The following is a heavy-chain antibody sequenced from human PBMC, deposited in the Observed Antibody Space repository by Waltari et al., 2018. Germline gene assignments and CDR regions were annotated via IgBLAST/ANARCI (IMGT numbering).Heavy chain of an antibody. CDR1: GASFNANF. CDR3: ARGLQTRKSGTYLNPFDL. CDR2: VTPKSGAT. Sequence: QVQLVQSGPEVKKTGASVKVSCKASGASFNANFVHCVRQVPGQGPQWMGWVTPKSGATKYAPKFQGRVSMTRDTSITTLYLELSSLRSDDTAIYYCARGLQTRKSGTYLNPFDLWGQGTKVTVSS. J-gene: IGHJ3*01. V-gene: IGHV1-2*02. D-gene: IGHD1-26*01.